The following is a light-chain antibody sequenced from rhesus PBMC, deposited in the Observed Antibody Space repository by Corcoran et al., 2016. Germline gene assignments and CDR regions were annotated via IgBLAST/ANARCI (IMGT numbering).Light chain of an antibody. Sequence: DIQMTQSPSSLSASVGDRVTISCRASQGITDDLAWYQLKPGETPKLLSYESSILQSGIPSRFSGNGSGTDFTLTISSLQPEDFATYYCQHYYNTPWTFGQGTKVEIK. CDR2: ESS. CDR1: QGITDD. V-gene: IGKV1-25*01. CDR3: QHYYNTPWT. J-gene: IGKJ1*01.